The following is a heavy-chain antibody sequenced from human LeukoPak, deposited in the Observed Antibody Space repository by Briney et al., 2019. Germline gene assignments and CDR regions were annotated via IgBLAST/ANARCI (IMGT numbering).Heavy chain of an antibody. D-gene: IGHD6-13*01. CDR1: GFTFSSYE. CDR3: ARDQAYSSSWYDLGLGY. Sequence: GGSPRLSCAASGFTFSSYEMNWVRQAPGKGLEWVSYISSSGSTIYYADSVKGRFTISRDNAKNSLYLQMNSLRAEDTAVYYCARDQAYSSSWYDLGLGYWGQGTLVTVSS. J-gene: IGHJ4*02. CDR2: ISSSGSTI. V-gene: IGHV3-48*03.